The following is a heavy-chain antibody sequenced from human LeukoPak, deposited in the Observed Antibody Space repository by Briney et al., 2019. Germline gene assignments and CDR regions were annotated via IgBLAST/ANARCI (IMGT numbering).Heavy chain of an antibody. Sequence: SVKVSCKASGGTFSSYAISWVRQAPGQGLEWMGRIIPILGIANYAQKFQGRVTITADKSTSTAYMELSSLRSEDTAVYYCARDPPDILSGYPSGYFDYWGQGTLVTVSS. CDR1: GGTFSSYA. CDR2: IIPILGIA. J-gene: IGHJ4*02. V-gene: IGHV1-69*04. D-gene: IGHD3-9*01. CDR3: ARDPPDILSGYPSGYFDY.